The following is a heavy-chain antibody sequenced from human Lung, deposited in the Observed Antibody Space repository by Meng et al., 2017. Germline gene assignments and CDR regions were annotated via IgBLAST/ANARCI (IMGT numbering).Heavy chain of an antibody. CDR3: ARKKWLATGEVH. V-gene: IGHV7-4-1*02. Sequence: VQLVHSGSSLKMLGASVLISCKASGYTFTNYAMNWVRQAPGQGLEWMGWINTITGDPTYAQGCTGRFVISLDTSVSTAYLQISSLKTEDTAVYYCARKKWLATGEVHWGQGTLVTVSS. D-gene: IGHD6-19*01. CDR1: GYTFTNYA. CDR2: INTITGDP. J-gene: IGHJ4*02.